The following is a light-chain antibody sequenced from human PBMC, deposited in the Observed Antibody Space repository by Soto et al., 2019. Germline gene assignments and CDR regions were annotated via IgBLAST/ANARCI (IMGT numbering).Light chain of an antibody. CDR1: QGISS. CDR2: AAS. J-gene: IGKJ1*01. V-gene: IGKV1-9*01. CDR3: PQIYSYPRT. Sequence: IQLTQSPSSLSASVGDRVTITCRAGQGISSLAWYQQKPGKAPNLLISAASTLQTGVTSRFSGSGSGTDFALTISSMQPEDFATYSCPQIYSYPRTFGQGTKVEIK.